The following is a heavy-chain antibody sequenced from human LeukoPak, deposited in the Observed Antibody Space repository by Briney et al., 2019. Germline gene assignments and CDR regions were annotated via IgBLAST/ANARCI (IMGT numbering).Heavy chain of an antibody. CDR1: GYTFTSYW. D-gene: IGHD3-22*01. CDR3: ARHNYDNSDYNWIDP. V-gene: IGHV1-46*01. CDR2: IHPSTGST. Sequence: ASVKVSCKASGYTFTSYWLHWVRQAPEQGLEWMGVIHPSTGSTTYAQKFQGRVTMTRDTSTTTLFMELSSLTSEDPAVYFCARHNYDNSDYNWIDPWREATLLIVSS. J-gene: IGHJ5*02.